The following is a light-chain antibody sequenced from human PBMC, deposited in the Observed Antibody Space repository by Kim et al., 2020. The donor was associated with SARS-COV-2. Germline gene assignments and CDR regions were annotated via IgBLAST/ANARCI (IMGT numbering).Light chain of an antibody. Sequence: EIVLTQSPGTLSLSPGERATLSCRASQSVSSSYLAWYQQKPGQAPRLLIYGASSRATGIPDRFRGSGSGTDFTLTISRLEPEDFAVYYCQQYGSSLRTFGQGTKVDIK. J-gene: IGKJ1*01. CDR3: QQYGSSLRT. CDR1: QSVSSSY. V-gene: IGKV3-20*01. CDR2: GAS.